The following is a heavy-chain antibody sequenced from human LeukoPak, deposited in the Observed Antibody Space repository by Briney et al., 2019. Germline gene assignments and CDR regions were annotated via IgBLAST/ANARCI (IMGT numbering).Heavy chain of an antibody. Sequence: ASVKVSCKASEYTFTGYYMNWVRQAPGQGLEWMGWINPNSGGTNYAQKFQGRVTMTRDTSISTAYMELSGLRSDNTAVYYCARAEYYYDSSGLKGLPCDYWGQGTQVTVSS. CDR2: INPNSGGT. V-gene: IGHV1-2*02. CDR3: ARAEYYYDSSGLKGLPCDY. D-gene: IGHD3-22*01. CDR1: EYTFTGYY. J-gene: IGHJ4*02.